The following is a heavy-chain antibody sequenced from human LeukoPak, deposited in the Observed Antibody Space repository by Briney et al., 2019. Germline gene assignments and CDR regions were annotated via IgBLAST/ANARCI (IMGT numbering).Heavy chain of an antibody. J-gene: IGHJ4*02. CDR1: EFTFSASA. D-gene: IGHD3-22*01. V-gene: IGHV3-73*01. CDR3: TRPADYYGG. CDR2: IRNKANTYAT. Sequence: GGSLRLSCAASEFTFSASAMHWVRQASGKGLEWVGRIRNKANTYATAYAASVKGRFTISRDDSKNTAYLQMNSLKTEDTAVYYCTRPADYYGGWGQGTLVTVSS.